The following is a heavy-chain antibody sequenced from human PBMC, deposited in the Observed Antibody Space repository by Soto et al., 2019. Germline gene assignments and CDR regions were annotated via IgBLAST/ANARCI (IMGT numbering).Heavy chain of an antibody. CDR1: RFTFSSYS. J-gene: IGHJ6*02. Sequence: GSLRLSCAASRFTFSSYSMNWVRQAPGKGLEWVSSISSSSSYIYYADSVKGRFTISRDNAKNSLYLQMNSLRAEDTAVYYCARDGTVITMVRGDYYYGMDVWGQGTTVTSP. D-gene: IGHD3-10*01. CDR3: ARDGTVITMVRGDYYYGMDV. V-gene: IGHV3-21*01. CDR2: ISSSSSYI.